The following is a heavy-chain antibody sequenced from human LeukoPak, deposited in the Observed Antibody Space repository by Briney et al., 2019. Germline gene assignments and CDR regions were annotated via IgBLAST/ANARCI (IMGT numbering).Heavy chain of an antibody. CDR2: ISGSGGST. CDR3: AKGRGTIFWSGRNWFDP. D-gene: IGHD3-3*01. Sequence: GGSLRLSCAASGFTFSSYAMSWVRQAPGKGLEWVSAISGSGGSTYYADSVKGRFTISRDNSKNTLYLQMNSLRAEDTAVYYCAKGRGTIFWSGRNWFDPWGQGTLVTVSS. CDR1: GFTFSSYA. J-gene: IGHJ5*02. V-gene: IGHV3-23*01.